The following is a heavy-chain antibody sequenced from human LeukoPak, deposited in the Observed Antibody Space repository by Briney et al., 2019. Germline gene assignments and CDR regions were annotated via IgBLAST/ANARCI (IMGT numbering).Heavy chain of an antibody. D-gene: IGHD6-25*01. CDR1: GFTFSSYS. CDR2: IGTSSTTI. CDR3: ARFAAGGSYYYYMDV. Sequence: HPGGSLRLSCAASGFTFSSYSMNWVRQAPGKGLEWVSNIGTSSTTIYYADSVKGRFTISRDNAKNSLYLQMNSLRADDTAVYYCARFAAGGSYYYYMDVWGKGTTVTVSS. J-gene: IGHJ6*03. V-gene: IGHV3-48*01.